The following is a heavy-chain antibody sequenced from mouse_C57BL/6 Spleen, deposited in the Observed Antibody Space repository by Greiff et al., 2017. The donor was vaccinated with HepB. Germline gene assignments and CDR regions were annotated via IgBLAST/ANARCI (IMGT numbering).Heavy chain of an antibody. V-gene: IGHV5-4*01. CDR3: AREDGYEGAWYFDV. Sequence: EVQLVESGGGLVKPGGSLKLSCAASGFTFSSYAMSWVRQTPEKRLEWVATISDGGSYTYYPDNVKGRFTISRDNAKNNLYLQMSHLKSEDTAMYYCAREDGYEGAWYFDVWGTGTTVTVSS. CDR2: ISDGGSYT. CDR1: GFTFSSYA. J-gene: IGHJ1*03. D-gene: IGHD2-2*01.